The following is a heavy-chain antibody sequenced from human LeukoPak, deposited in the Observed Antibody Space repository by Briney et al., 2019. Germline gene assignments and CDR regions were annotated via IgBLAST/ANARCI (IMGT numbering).Heavy chain of an antibody. CDR2: IIPILGIA. Sequence: SSVKVSCKASGGTFSSSAISWVRQAPGQGLEWMGRIIPILGIANYAQKFQGRVTITADKSTSTAYMELSSLRSEDTAVYYCARDRTIAVAGTQSDYWGQGTLVTVSS. V-gene: IGHV1-69*04. CDR1: GGTFSSSA. CDR3: ARDRTIAVAGTQSDY. J-gene: IGHJ4*02. D-gene: IGHD6-19*01.